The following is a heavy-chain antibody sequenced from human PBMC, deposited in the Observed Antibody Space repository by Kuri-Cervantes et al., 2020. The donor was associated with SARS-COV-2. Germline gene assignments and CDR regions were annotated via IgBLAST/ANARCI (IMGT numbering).Heavy chain of an antibody. J-gene: IGHJ6*03. CDR1: GLTFSNYV. CDR3: ARGAANYYYMDV. V-gene: IGHV3-33*08. D-gene: IGHD3-16*01. CDR2: IWYDGENE. Sequence: GESLKIPWVASGLTFSNYVIHWVRQAPGKGLEWVAVIWYDGENEYYAGSVKGRFTISRDNSKNTVSLHMNSLRAEDTAMYYCARGAANYYYMDVWGKGTTVTVSS.